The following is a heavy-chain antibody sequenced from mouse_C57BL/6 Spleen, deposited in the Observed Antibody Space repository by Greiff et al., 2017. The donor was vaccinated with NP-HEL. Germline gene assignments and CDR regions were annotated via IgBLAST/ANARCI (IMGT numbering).Heavy chain of an antibody. J-gene: IGHJ1*03. D-gene: IGHD2-14*01. CDR3: TTQYDGSHWYFDV. Sequence: VQLQQSGAELVRPGASVKLSCTASGFNIKDYYMHWVKQRPEQGLEWIGWIDPEDGATEYAPKFQGKAIMTADTSSNTAYLQLSSLTSDDTAVYCCTTQYDGSHWYFDVWGTGTTVTVSS. CDR1: GFNIKDYY. CDR2: IDPEDGAT. V-gene: IGHV14-1*01.